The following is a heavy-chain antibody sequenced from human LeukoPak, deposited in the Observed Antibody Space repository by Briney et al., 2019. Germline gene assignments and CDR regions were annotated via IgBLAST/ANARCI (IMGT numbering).Heavy chain of an antibody. CDR3: ASPGITTFDY. D-gene: IGHD3-22*01. J-gene: IGHJ4*02. V-gene: IGHV4-39*01. CDR2: IYYTGIT. CDR1: GASISGNSFY. Sequence: SETLSLACTVSGASISGNSFYWGWVRQPPGKGLEWIGNIYYTGITYYNPCLKSRVTISVDTSKNQFSLRLNSVTAADTAIYYCASPGITTFDYWGQGTLVTVSS.